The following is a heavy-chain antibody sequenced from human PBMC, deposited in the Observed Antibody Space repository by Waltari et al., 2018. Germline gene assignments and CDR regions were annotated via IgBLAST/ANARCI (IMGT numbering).Heavy chain of an antibody. CDR1: GYTFTNFF. CDR3: ARESARWKGYSDYDWGY. D-gene: IGHD5-12*01. Sequence: QVLLVQSGAEVTKSGASVKVSCKASGYTFTNFFLHWLRQAPGQGLEWMGRLNPSTGGTDYAQRFQGRLTLTRDTSINTAFLELNTVTSGDTGVYYCARESARWKGYSDYDWGYWGQGTLVTVSS. J-gene: IGHJ4*02. CDR2: LNPSTGGT. V-gene: IGHV1-2*05.